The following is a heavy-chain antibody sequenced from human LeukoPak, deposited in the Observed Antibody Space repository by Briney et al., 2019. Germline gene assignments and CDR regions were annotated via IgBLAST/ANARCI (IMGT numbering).Heavy chain of an antibody. CDR1: GYTFTGYY. CDR3: ARDLGYSYGPNYFDY. Sequence: ASVKVSCKASGYTFTGYYMHWVRQAPGQGLEWRGWINPNRGGTNYAQKFQGRVTMTRDTSISTAYMELSRLRFDDTAVYYCARDLGYSYGPNYFDYWGQGTLVTVSS. CDR2: INPNRGGT. V-gene: IGHV1-2*02. J-gene: IGHJ4*02. D-gene: IGHD5-18*01.